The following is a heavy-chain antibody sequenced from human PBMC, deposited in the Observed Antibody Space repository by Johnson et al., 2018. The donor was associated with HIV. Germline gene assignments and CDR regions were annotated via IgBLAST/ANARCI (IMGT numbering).Heavy chain of an antibody. V-gene: IGHV3-20*04. D-gene: IGHD2-15*01. CDR1: GFTFGTFA. J-gene: IGHJ3*02. Sequence: VQLVESGGGLIQPGGSLRLSCAASGFTFGTFAMHWVRQAPGKGLVWVSGINWNGGSTGYADSVKGRFTISRDNAKNSLYLQMNSLRAEDTALYYCACGRIGAFDIWGQGTMVTVSS. CDR2: INWNGGST. CDR3: ACGRIGAFDI.